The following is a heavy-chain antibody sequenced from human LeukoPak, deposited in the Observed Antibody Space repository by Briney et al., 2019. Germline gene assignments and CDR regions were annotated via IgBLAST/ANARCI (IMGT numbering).Heavy chain of an antibody. J-gene: IGHJ5*02. CDR3: ARAGYSSSWYVLTWFDP. CDR1: GGSFSGYY. CDR2: INHSGST. D-gene: IGHD6-13*01. V-gene: IGHV4-34*01. Sequence: PSETLSLTCAVYGGSFSGYYWSWIRQPPGKGLEWIGEINHSGSTNYNPSLKSRVTISVDTSKNQFSLKLSSVTAADTAVYYCARAGYSSSWYVLTWFDPWGQGTLVTVSS.